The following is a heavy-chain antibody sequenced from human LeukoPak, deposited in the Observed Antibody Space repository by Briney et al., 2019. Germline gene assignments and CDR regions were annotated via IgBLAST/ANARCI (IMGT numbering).Heavy chain of an antibody. CDR2: IKSKTDGGTT. D-gene: IGHD3-10*01. CDR1: GFTFSNAW. CDR3: TTGPMVRGVIDDY. J-gene: IGHJ4*02. V-gene: IGHV3-15*01. Sequence: PGGSLRLSCAASGFTFSNAWMSWVRQAPGKGLEWVGRIKSKTDGGTTDYAAPVKGRFTISRDGSKNTLYLQMNSLKTEDTAVYYCTTGPMVRGVIDDYWGQGTLVTVSS.